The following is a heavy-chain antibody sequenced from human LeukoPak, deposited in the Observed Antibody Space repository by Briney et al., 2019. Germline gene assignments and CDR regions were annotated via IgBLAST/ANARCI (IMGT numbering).Heavy chain of an antibody. CDR1: GGSFSGYY. CDR2: INHSGST. Sequence: SETLSLTCAVYGGSFSGYYWSWIRQPPGKGLEWIGEINHSGSTNYNLSLKSRVTISVDTSKNQFSLKLSSVTAADTAVYYCAREHESRELRKFDYWGQGTLVTVSS. D-gene: IGHD1-26*01. J-gene: IGHJ4*02. CDR3: AREHESRELRKFDY. V-gene: IGHV4-34*01.